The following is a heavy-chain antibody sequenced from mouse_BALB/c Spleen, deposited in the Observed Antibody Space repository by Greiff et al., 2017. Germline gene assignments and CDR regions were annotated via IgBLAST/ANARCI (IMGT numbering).Heavy chain of an antibody. Sequence: VQLQQSGAELAKPGASVKMSCKASGYTFTSYWMHWVKQRPGQGLEWIGYINPSTGYTEYNQKFKDKATLTADKSSSTAYMQLSSLTSEDSAVYYCARFRDSSGYGAWFAYWGQGTLVTVSA. CDR1: GYTFTSYW. D-gene: IGHD3-2*01. V-gene: IGHV1-7*01. CDR3: ARFRDSSGYGAWFAY. CDR2: INPSTGYT. J-gene: IGHJ3*01.